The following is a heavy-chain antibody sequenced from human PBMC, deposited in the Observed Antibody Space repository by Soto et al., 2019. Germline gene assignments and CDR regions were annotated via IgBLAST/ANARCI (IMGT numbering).Heavy chain of an antibody. J-gene: IGHJ3*02. Sequence: EVQLVESGGGLVQPGGSLRLSCAASGFTFGSRWMHWVRQAPGKGLVWVSRINSDGSSTTYADSVKGRFTISRDDAKSTLYLQMNTLRAEETAVYYWARGLEECGEPTVIWGQGTFVTVSS. D-gene: IGHD4-17*01. CDR2: INSDGSST. CDR1: GFTFGSRW. V-gene: IGHV3-74*01. CDR3: ARGLEECGEPTVI.